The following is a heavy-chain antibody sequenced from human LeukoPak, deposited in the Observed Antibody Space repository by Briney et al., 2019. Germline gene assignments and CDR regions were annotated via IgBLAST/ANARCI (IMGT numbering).Heavy chain of an antibody. CDR1: GYSFTNYW. Sequence: GESLKISCKGSGYSFTNYWIGWVRQMPGKGLEWMGIIYPGDSDTRYSPSFQGQVTISADKPISTAYLQWSSLKASDTAIYYCARPSDSNTWSRRTFDLWGQGTMVTVLS. D-gene: IGHD6-13*01. CDR2: IYPGDSDT. CDR3: ARPSDSNTWSRRTFDL. J-gene: IGHJ3*01. V-gene: IGHV5-51*01.